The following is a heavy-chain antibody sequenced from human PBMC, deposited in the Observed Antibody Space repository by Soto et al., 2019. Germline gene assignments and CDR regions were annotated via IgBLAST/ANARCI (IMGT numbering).Heavy chain of an antibody. CDR2: ISDYNGNT. Sequence: QVHLVQSGAEVRKPGASVKVSCKASGYTFTSYGIHWVRQAPGQGLEWMGWISDYNGNTNYAQKLQGRVTMTTDTXTXTXXMELRSLRSDDTAVYYCARSVVVTTIFGLYDAFDIWGQGTVVTVSS. CDR3: ARSVVVTTIFGLYDAFDI. CDR1: GYTFTSYG. D-gene: IGHD2-21*02. J-gene: IGHJ3*02. V-gene: IGHV1-18*01.